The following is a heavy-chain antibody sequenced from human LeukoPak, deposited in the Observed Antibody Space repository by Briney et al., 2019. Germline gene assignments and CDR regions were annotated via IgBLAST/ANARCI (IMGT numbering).Heavy chain of an antibody. Sequence: GGSLRLSCVASGFSFSSYSMNWVRQATGKGLEWVSSISFSGNYIYYADSVRGRITLSRDNAKYSLFLQMNSLRAEDTAVYYCARRASTERGHSYGLDYWGQGTLVTVSS. CDR1: GFSFSSYS. CDR3: ARRASTERGHSYGLDY. D-gene: IGHD5-18*01. CDR2: ISFSGNYI. V-gene: IGHV3-21*01. J-gene: IGHJ4*02.